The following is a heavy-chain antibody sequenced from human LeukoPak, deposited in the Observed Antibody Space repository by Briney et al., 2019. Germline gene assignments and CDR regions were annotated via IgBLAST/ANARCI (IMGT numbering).Heavy chain of an antibody. Sequence: KPGASVKVSCKASGYTFTSYYMHWVRQAPGQGLEWMGIINPSGGSTSYAQKFQGRVTMTRDTSTSTVYMELSSLRSEDTTVYYCAREFLEWFLRAEWFGELEPFDYWGQGTLVTVSS. CDR1: GYTFTSYY. D-gene: IGHD3-10*01. V-gene: IGHV1-46*03. CDR3: AREFLEWFLRAEWFGELEPFDY. J-gene: IGHJ4*02. CDR2: INPSGGST.